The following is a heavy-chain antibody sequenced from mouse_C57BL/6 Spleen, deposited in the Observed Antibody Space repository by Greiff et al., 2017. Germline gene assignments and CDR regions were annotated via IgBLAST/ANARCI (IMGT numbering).Heavy chain of an antibody. J-gene: IGHJ1*03. D-gene: IGHD1-1*01. V-gene: IGHV1-39*01. CDR1: GYSFTDYN. CDR2: INPNYGTT. Sequence: VQLQQPGPELVKPGASVKISCKASGYSFTDYNMNWVKQSNGKSLEWIGVINPNYGTTSYNQKFKGKATLTVDQSSSTAYMQLNSLTSEDSAVYYCARRVYYGSTPHWYVEVWGTGTTVTVAS. CDR3: ARRVYYGSTPHWYVEV.